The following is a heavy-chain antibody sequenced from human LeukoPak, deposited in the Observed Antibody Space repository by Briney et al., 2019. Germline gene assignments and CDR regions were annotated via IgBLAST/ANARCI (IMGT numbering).Heavy chain of an antibody. J-gene: IGHJ5*02. CDR3: ASGRGIAAAGKVSGWFDP. Sequence: SETLSLTCAVYGGSFSGYYWSWIRQPPGKGLEWSGEISHSGSTNYNPSLKSRVTISVDTSKNQFSLKLSSVTAADTAVYYCASGRGIAAAGKVSGWFDPWGQGTLVTVSS. D-gene: IGHD6-13*01. CDR1: GGSFSGYY. CDR2: ISHSGST. V-gene: IGHV4-34*01.